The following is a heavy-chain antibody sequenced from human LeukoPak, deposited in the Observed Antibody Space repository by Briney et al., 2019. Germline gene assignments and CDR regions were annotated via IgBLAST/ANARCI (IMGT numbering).Heavy chain of an antibody. J-gene: IGHJ4*02. CDR1: GGYISSSNYY. CDR3: ARRKGFGEGYFDS. CDR2: INHSGST. V-gene: IGHV4-39*01. Sequence: PSETLSLTCTVSGGYISSSNYYWSWIRQPPGKGLEWIGEINHSGSTNYNPSLKSRVTISVDTSKNQFSLKLTSVTAADTAVYYCARRKGFGEGYFDSWGQGTLVTVSS. D-gene: IGHD3-10*01.